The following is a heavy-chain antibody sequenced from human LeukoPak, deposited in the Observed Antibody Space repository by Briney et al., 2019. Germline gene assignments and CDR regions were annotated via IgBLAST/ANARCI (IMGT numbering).Heavy chain of an antibody. Sequence: GASVKVSCKASGYTFTSYAMNWVRQAPGQGLEWMGWINTNTGNPTYAQGFTGRFVFSLDTSVSAAYLQISSLKAEDTAVYYCARGSDYYDSSGPLDYWGQGTLVTVSS. CDR1: GYTFTSYA. D-gene: IGHD3-22*01. J-gene: IGHJ4*02. CDR2: INTNTGNP. V-gene: IGHV7-4-1*02. CDR3: ARGSDYYDSSGPLDY.